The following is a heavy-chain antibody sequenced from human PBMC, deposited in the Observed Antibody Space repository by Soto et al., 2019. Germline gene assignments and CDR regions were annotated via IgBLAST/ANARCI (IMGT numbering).Heavy chain of an antibody. D-gene: IGHD2-15*01. J-gene: IGHJ5*02. CDR1: GGSISSSSYY. V-gene: IGHV4-39*01. CDR3: ARHTIVVVVAATLSYNWFDP. Sequence: SETLSLTCTVSGGSISSSSYYWGWIRQPPGKGLEWIGSIYYSGRTYYNPSLKSRVTISVDTSKNQFSLKLSSVTAADTAVYYCARHTIVVVVAATLSYNWFDPWGQGTLVTVSS. CDR2: IYYSGRT.